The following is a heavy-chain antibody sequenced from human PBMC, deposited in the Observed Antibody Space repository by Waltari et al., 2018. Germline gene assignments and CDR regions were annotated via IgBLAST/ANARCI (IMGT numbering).Heavy chain of an antibody. J-gene: IGHJ4*02. D-gene: IGHD3-10*01. CDR1: GFTFSSYG. CDR2: IWYDGSNK. V-gene: IGHV3-33*01. CDR3: AREASGIDY. Sequence: QVQLVESGGGVVQPGRSLRLSCAASGFTFSSYGLHWVRQAPGKGLEWVAVIWYDGSNKYYADSVKGRFTISRDNSKNTLYLQMNSLRAEDTAVYYCAREASGIDYWGQGTLVTVSS.